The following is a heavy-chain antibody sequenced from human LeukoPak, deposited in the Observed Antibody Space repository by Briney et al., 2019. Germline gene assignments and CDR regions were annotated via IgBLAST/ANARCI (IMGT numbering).Heavy chain of an antibody. D-gene: IGHD4-23*01. CDR2: IYSGGST. CDR1: GFTVSSNY. V-gene: IGHV3-53*01. CDR3: AREGDFGGIPGYYYGLDV. J-gene: IGHJ6*02. Sequence: GGSLRLSCAASGFTVSSNYMSWVRQAPGKGLEWVSVIYSGGSTYYADSVKGRFTISRDNAKNSLYLQMNSLRAEDTAVYYCAREGDFGGIPGYYYGLDVWGQGTTVTVSS.